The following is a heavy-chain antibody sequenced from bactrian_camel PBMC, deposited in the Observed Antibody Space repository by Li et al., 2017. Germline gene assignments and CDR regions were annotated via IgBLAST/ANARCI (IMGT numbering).Heavy chain of an antibody. CDR1: GFTYSSHC. Sequence: DVQLVESGGGLVQPGGSLRLSCAASGFTYSSHCMGWFRQAPGKEREGVACIGRDGITMYSDSVKGRFTISKDNAMNTLYLQMDSLKPEDSAMYYCARSRFVFRGCDLSTSGYYYGGQGT. CDR2: IGRDGIT. D-gene: IGHD5*01. CDR3: ARSRFVFRGCDLSTSGYYY. V-gene: IGHV3S44*01. J-gene: IGHJ4*01.